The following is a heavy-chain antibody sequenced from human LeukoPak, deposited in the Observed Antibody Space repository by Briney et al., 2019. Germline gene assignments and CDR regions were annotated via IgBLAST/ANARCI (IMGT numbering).Heavy chain of an antibody. J-gene: IGHJ4*02. D-gene: IGHD6-19*01. Sequence: SETLSLTCTVSGGSLSDYYWTWIRRPPGKGPEWIGYTHYSGSTNYNPSLKSRVTISVDTSKNQFSLKLSSVTAADTAVYYCASESVALAGIDYWGQGTLVTVSS. V-gene: IGHV4-59*08. CDR2: THYSGST. CDR3: ASESVALAGIDY. CDR1: GGSLSDYY.